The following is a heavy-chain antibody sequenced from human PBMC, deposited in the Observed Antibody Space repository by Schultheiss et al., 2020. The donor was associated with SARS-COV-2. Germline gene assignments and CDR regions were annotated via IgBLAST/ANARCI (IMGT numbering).Heavy chain of an antibody. CDR2: IYYSGST. Sequence: SETLSLTCTVSGGSISSGGYYWSWIRQHPGKGLEWIGYIYYSGSTNYNPSLKSRVTISVDTSKKQFSLKLSSVTAADTAVYYCAREGRVEDYRLRYYYYYGMDVWGQGTTVTVSS. J-gene: IGHJ6*02. D-gene: IGHD4-11*01. V-gene: IGHV4-61*08. CDR3: AREGRVEDYRLRYYYYYGMDV. CDR1: GGSISSGGYY.